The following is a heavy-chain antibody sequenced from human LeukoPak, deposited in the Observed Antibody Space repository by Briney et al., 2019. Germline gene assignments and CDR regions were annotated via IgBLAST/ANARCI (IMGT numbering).Heavy chain of an antibody. V-gene: IGHV3-7*01. J-gene: IGHJ4*02. CDR1: GFTLRTSW. D-gene: IGHD3-10*01. CDR3: AKDGGGPLD. Sequence: GGSLRLSCAASGFTLRTSWMSWVRQAPGKGLEWVGNIKQDGSEKNYVDSVKGRFNISRDNAKNSLYLQMNSLRAEDTAVYYCAKDGGGPLDWGQGTLVTVSS. CDR2: IKQDGSEK.